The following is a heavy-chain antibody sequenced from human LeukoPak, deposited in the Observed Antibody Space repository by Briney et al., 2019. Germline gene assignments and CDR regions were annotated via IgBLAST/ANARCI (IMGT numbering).Heavy chain of an antibody. CDR2: IKQVGSET. D-gene: IGHD3/OR15-3a*01. CDR3: ARALSDFWTGYFFDS. J-gene: IGHJ4*02. Sequence: GGSLRLSCPASRTNFNSYWMTWVRQPPGKGLEWLANIKQVGSETYYLDSVKGRFSISRDNDKNSLYLQMNSLTAEDTAVYYCARALSDFWTGYFFDSWGQGTLVTVSS. CDR1: RTNFNSYW. V-gene: IGHV3-7*01.